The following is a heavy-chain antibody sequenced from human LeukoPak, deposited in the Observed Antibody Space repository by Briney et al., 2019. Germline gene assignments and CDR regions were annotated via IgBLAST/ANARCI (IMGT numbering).Heavy chain of an antibody. J-gene: IGHJ4*02. D-gene: IGHD6-19*01. CDR2: ISAYNGNT. CDR1: GYTFTSYG. Sequence: ASVKVSCKASGYTFTSYGISWVRQAPGQGLEWMGWISAYNGNTNYAQKLQGRVTMTTDTSTSTAYMELRSLGSDDTAVYYCARASVVAVAMALWGQGTLVTVSS. V-gene: IGHV1-18*01. CDR3: ARASVVAVAMAL.